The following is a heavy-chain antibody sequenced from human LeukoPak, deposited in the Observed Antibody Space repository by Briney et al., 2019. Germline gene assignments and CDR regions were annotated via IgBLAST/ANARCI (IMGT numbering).Heavy chain of an antibody. CDR1: GGTFSSYA. D-gene: IGHD6-19*01. CDR3: ARDGTSSGPLNY. CDR2: IIPIFGTA. V-gene: IGHV1-69*05. J-gene: IGHJ4*02. Sequence: SVKVSCKASGGTFSSYAISWVRQAPGQGLEWMGGIIPIFGTANYAQKFQDRVTITTDESTSTAYMELSSLRSEDTAVYYCARDGTSSGPLNYWGQGTLVTVSS.